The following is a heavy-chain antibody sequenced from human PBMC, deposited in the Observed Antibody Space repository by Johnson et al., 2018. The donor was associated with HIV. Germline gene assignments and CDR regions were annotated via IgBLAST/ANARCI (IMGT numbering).Heavy chain of an antibody. V-gene: IGHV3-30*04. CDR2: ISYHVGNR. Sequence: QVQLVESGGGVVQPGRSLRLSCAASGFTFGSYTMHWVRQAPGKGLEWVAVISYHVGNRYYADSVKGRFTISRDNSKNTLYLQMNSLRAEDTAVYYCAKEGRELLGGTFDIWGQGTMVTVSS. J-gene: IGHJ3*02. D-gene: IGHD1-26*01. CDR1: GFTFGSYT. CDR3: AKEGRELLGGTFDI.